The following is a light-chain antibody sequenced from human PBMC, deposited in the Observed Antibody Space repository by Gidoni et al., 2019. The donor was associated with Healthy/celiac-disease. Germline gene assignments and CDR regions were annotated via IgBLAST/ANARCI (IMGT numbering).Light chain of an antibody. J-gene: IGKJ1*01. CDR2: GAS. CDR1: QSVSSN. CDR3: KQYNNWPRT. V-gene: IGKV3-15*01. Sequence: EIVMTQSPATLSVSPGERATLSCRASQSVSSNLAWYQQKPGQAPRLLIYGASTRATGIPDRFSGSGSGTEFTLTISRLQSEDFAVYYCKQYNNWPRTFGQGTKVEIK.